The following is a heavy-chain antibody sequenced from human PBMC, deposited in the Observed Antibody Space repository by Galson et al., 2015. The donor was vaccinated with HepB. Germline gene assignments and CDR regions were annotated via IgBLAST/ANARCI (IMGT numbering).Heavy chain of an antibody. V-gene: IGHV3-48*02. Sequence: SLRLSCAASGFTFNSYNMIWVRQAPGKGLEWVSYISSDGTTIYYTDSVRGRFTISRDFAENSVYLQMDSLGDEDTAVYYCARAALTTKSRFDSWGQGTLVAVSS. D-gene: IGHD4-17*01. J-gene: IGHJ4*02. CDR2: ISSDGTTI. CDR3: ARAALTTKSRFDS. CDR1: GFTFNSYN.